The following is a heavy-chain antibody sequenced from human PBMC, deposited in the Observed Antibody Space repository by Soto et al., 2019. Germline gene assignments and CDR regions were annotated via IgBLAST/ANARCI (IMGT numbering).Heavy chain of an antibody. Sequence: GGSLRLSCAASGFTFSSYSMNWVRQAPGKGLEWVSYISSSSGTIYYADSVKGRFTISRDNAKNSLYLQMNSLRAEDTAVYYSARVFFEYRSSELLWGWFAPWGQGALVTVSS. CDR3: ARVFFEYRSSELLWGWFAP. CDR2: ISSSSGTI. CDR1: GFTFSSYS. V-gene: IGHV3-48*01. D-gene: IGHD6-6*01. J-gene: IGHJ5*02.